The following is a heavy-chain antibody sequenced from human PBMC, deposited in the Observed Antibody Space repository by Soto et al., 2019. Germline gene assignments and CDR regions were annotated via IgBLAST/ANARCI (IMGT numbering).Heavy chain of an antibody. CDR2: IYYSGSN. CDR1: GGSISSGGYY. D-gene: IGHD5-18*01. J-gene: IGHJ6*02. CDR3: ARSVTEGDTAMVAYDCLDV. Sequence: SETLSLSCTVSGGSISSGGYYWSWIRQHPGKGLEWIGYIYYSGSNYYNPSLKSRVTISVDTSKNQFSLKLGSVTAADTAVYYCARSVTEGDTAMVAYDCLDVWGQGTTVT. V-gene: IGHV4-31*03.